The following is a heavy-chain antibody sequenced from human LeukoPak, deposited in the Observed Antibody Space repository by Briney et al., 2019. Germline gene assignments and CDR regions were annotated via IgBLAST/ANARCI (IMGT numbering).Heavy chain of an antibody. CDR2: IHSSGST. CDR3: ARDTGDSNYYFDY. J-gene: IGHJ4*02. V-gene: IGHV4-4*07. CDR1: GGSISTYY. Sequence: PSETLSLTCTVSGGSISTYYWSWIRQPAGKGLECIGRIHSSGSTNYNPSLKSRVTMSVDTSKNQFSLQLSSVTAADTAMYYCARDTGDSNYYFDYWGQGTLVTVYS. D-gene: IGHD7-27*01.